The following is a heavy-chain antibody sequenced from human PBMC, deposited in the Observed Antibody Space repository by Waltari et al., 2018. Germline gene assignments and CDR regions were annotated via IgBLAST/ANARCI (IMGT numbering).Heavy chain of an antibody. J-gene: IGHJ4*02. Sequence: QVQLVQSGPKVKKPGASGQVSGMASGYTFTSYDINWVRQATGQGLEWMGWMNPNSGNTGYAQKFQGRVTMTRNTSISTAYMELSSLRSEDTAVYYCARGSRDYWGQGTLVTVSS. CDR1: GYTFTSYD. CDR3: ARGSRDY. V-gene: IGHV1-8*01. CDR2: MNPNSGNT.